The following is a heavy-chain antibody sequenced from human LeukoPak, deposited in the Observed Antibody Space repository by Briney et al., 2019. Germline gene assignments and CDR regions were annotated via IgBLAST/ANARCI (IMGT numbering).Heavy chain of an antibody. V-gene: IGHV4-34*01. CDR2: INHSGST. CDR1: GGSFSGYY. CDR3: VRLVGATSQHFY. J-gene: IGHJ4*02. Sequence: SETLSLTCAVYGGSFSGYYWSWIRQPPGKGLEWIGEINHSGSTNYNPSLKSRVSMSVDRSKNQFSLYLSSVTAADTAVYYCVRLVGATSQHFYWGQGTLVTVSS. D-gene: IGHD1-26*01.